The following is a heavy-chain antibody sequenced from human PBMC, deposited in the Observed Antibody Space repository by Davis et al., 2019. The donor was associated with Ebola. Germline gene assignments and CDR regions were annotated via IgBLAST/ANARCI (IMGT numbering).Heavy chain of an antibody. J-gene: IGHJ4*02. V-gene: IGHV1-18*04. D-gene: IGHD3-9*01. CDR1: GYTFTSYG. CDR3: ARAANYDVLTGTSSYYFDY. CDR2: ISGFNTNT. Sequence: ASVKVSCKSSGYTFTSYGLVWLRQAPGLGLEWMGWISGFNTNTNFAQKFQGRVTVSKDTSTNTAYMDLRSLTSDDTAIYYCARAANYDVLTGTSSYYFDYWGQGTLVTVSS.